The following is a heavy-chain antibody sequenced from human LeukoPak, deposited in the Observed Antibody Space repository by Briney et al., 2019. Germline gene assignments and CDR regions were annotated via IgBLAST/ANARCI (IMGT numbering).Heavy chain of an antibody. CDR3: AKEKDYYYMDV. V-gene: IGHV3-21*06. CDR2: ISTSSSYI. CDR1: GFTFSSYS. Sequence: GGSLRLSCAAYGFTFSSYSMNWVRQAPGKGLEWVSFISTSSSYIYYADSVKGRFTISRDNSKNTLYLQMNSLRAEDTAVYFCAKEKDYYYMDVWGKGTTVTIS. J-gene: IGHJ6*03.